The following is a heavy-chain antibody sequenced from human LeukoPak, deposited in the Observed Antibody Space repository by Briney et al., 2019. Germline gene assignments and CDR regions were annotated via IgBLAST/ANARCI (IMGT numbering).Heavy chain of an antibody. J-gene: IGHJ5*01. CDR3: VRDWDHFDFDS. CDR1: GFTFSNYW. D-gene: IGHD3-9*01. V-gene: IGHV3-74*01. Sequence: GGSLRLSCAAAGFTFSNYWMHWVRQAPGKGLVWVSRIKGDGSHTIYADSVKGRFTISRDNAKNTLYLQMRSLRAEDTAVYYCVRDWDHFDFDSWGQGTLVTVSS. CDR2: IKGDGSHT.